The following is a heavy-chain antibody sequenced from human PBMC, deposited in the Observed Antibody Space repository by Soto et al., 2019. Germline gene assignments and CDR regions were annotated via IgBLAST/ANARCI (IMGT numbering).Heavy chain of an antibody. J-gene: IGHJ6*02. CDR3: AKDHSSRGAMVKGTYYYYGMDV. V-gene: IGHV3-74*01. CDR2: INSDGSST. CDR1: GFTFSSYW. D-gene: IGHD5-18*01. Sequence: EVQLVESGGGLVQPGGSLRLSCAASGFTFSSYWMHWVRQAPGKGLVWVSRINSDGSSTSYADSVKGRFTISRDNAKNTLYLQMNSLRAEDTAVYYCAKDHSSRGAMVKGTYYYYGMDVWGQGTTVTVSS.